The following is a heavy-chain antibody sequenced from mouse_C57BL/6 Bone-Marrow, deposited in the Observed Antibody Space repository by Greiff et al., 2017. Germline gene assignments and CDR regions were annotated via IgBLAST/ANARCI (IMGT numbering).Heavy chain of an antibody. D-gene: IGHD1-1*01. CDR1: GFTFSSYS. V-gene: IGHV5-4*01. CDR2: ISDGGSYT. Sequence: EVQGVESGGGLVKPGGSLKLSCAASGFTFSSYSMSWVRQTPEKKLEWVATISDGGSYTYYPDHVKGRFTISRDNAKNNRYLQMSHLKSEDTAMYYCARDYYGSSLFDNWGEGTTLTGSS. CDR3: ARDYYGSSLFDN. J-gene: IGHJ2*01.